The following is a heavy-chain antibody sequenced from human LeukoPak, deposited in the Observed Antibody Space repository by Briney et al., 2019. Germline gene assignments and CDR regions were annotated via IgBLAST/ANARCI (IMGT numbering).Heavy chain of an antibody. CDR1: GVTFSSYV. D-gene: IGHD5-12*01. CDR3: VKPLGSSGYGYFFDY. J-gene: IGHJ4*02. V-gene: IGHV3-64D*06. Sequence: GGALRLSCSASGVTFSSYVMHWVRQAPGKGLEYVSAIVSNAGSTYYADSVKGRFTISRDNSKNTLYLQMSSLRAEDTAVYYCVKPLGSSGYGYFFDYWGQGSLVTVSS. CDR2: IVSNAGST.